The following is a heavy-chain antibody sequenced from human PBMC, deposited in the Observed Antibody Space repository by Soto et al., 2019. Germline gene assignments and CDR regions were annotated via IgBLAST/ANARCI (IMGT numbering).Heavy chain of an antibody. D-gene: IGHD6-13*01. Sequence: QVQLVQSGAEVKKPGSSVKVSCKASGGTFSSYAISWVRQAPGQGLEWMGGIIPIFGTANYAQKFQGRVTITADESTRTAYMELSSLRSEDTAVYYCASRIAAAGTWGYYFDYWGQGTLVTVSS. CDR3: ASRIAAAGTWGYYFDY. CDR1: GGTFSSYA. V-gene: IGHV1-69*01. J-gene: IGHJ4*02. CDR2: IIPIFGTA.